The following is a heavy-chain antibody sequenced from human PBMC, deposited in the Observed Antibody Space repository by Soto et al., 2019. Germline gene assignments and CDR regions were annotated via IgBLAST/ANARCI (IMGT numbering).Heavy chain of an antibody. V-gene: IGHV3-21*01. D-gene: IGHD3-9*01. CDR2: ISSSSRYI. J-gene: IGHJ6*03. Sequence: VGYLRLSCAPYQFTFSSYNMNWARHAPGKGLEGVSSISSSSRYIYYADSVKGRFTISRDNAKNSLYLQMNSLSAEDTAVFYCARVLRYSYCMDVWGKGTTVIVSS. CDR3: ARVLRYSYCMDV. CDR1: QFTFSSYN.